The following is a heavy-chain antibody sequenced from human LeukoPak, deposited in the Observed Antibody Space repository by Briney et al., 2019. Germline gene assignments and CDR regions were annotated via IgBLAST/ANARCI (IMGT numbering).Heavy chain of an antibody. V-gene: IGHV1-69*05. CDR1: GCTFTSYA. Sequence: ASVKVSCKASGCTFTSYAISWVRQAPGQGLEWMGRIIPIFGTTNYAQKFQGRVTITTDESTSTAYMELSSLRSEDTAVYYCARATVTIPYYFDYWGQGTLVTVSS. D-gene: IGHD4-17*01. J-gene: IGHJ4*02. CDR3: ARATVTIPYYFDY. CDR2: IIPIFGTT.